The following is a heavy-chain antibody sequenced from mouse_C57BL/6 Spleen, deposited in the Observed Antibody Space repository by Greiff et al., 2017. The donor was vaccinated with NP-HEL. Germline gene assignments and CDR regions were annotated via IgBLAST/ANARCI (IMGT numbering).Heavy chain of an antibody. CDR1: GFTFSDYG. D-gene: IGHD2-1*01. CDR3: AKTMVTTTYYAMDY. J-gene: IGHJ4*01. CDR2: ISSGSSTI. V-gene: IGHV5-17*01. Sequence: EVQGVESGGGLVKPGGSLKLSCAASGFTFSDYGMHWVRQAPEKGLEWVAYISSGSSTIYYADTVKGRFTISRDNAKNTLFLQMTSLRSEDTAMYYCAKTMVTTTYYAMDYWGQGTSVTVSS.